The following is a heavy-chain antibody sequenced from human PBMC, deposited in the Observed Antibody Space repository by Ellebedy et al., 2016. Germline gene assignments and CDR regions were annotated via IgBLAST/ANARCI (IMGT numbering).Heavy chain of an antibody. CDR1: GSIFDDSA. CDR3: ARASSRAFVVVPADLAVDGMDV. D-gene: IGHD2-2*01. Sequence: LSLTCAASGSIFDDSAMHWVRQDAGKGLEWVSGSSWNSGSIGYADSVKGRFTISRDNAKNSLYLKMNSLRAEDTALYYCARASSRAFVVVPADLAVDGMDVWGQGTTVTVSS. J-gene: IGHJ6*02. CDR2: SSWNSGSI. V-gene: IGHV3-9*01.